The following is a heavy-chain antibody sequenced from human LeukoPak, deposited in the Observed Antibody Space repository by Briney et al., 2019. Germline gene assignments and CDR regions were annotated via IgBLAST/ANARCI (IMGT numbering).Heavy chain of an antibody. Sequence: SETLSLTCTVSGGSISSSSYYWGWIRQPPGKRLEWIGSIYYSGSTYYNPSLKSRVTISVDTSKNQFSLKLSSVTAADTAVYYCARHEDSIAVAGMDYWGQGTLVTVSS. CDR1: GGSISSSSYY. CDR3: ARHEDSIAVAGMDY. CDR2: IYYSGST. D-gene: IGHD6-19*01. V-gene: IGHV4-39*01. J-gene: IGHJ4*02.